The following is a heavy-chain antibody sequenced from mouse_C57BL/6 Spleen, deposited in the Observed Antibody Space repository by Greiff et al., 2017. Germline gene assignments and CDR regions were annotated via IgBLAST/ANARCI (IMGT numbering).Heavy chain of an antibody. D-gene: IGHD2-1*01. CDR2: ISDGGSYT. V-gene: IGHV5-4*01. CDR1: GFTFSSYA. Sequence: DVQLVESGGGLVKPGGSLKLSCAASGFTFSSYAMSWVRQTPEKRLEWVATISDGGSYTYYPDNVKGRFTISRDNAKNNLYLQMSHLKSEDTAMYYCARETTDLLGFAYWGQGTLVTVSA. CDR3: ARETTDLLGFAY. J-gene: IGHJ3*01.